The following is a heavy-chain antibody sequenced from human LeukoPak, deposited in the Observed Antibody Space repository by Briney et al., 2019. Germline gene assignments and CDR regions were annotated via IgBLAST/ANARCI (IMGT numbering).Heavy chain of an antibody. V-gene: IGHV4-59*12. J-gene: IGHJ1*01. CDR2: IYYSGST. CDR3: ATTGYCSSTSCNSSAEYFQH. D-gene: IGHD2-2*01. CDR1: GGSISSYY. Sequence: SETLSLTCTVSGGSISSYYWSWIRQPPGKGLEWIGYIYYSGSTNYNPSLKSRVTISVDTSKNQFSLKLSSVTAADTAVYYCATTGYCSSTSCNSSAEYFQHWGQGTLVTVSS.